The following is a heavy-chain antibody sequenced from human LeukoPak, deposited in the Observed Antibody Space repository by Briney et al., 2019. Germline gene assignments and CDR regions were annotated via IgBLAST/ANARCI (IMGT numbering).Heavy chain of an antibody. V-gene: IGHV3-23*01. D-gene: IGHD3-22*01. Sequence: GGSLRLSCAVSGFTFSNYGMSWVRQAPGKGLEWVSVISSSGDSTYYADSVKGRFTISRDNSKNTLYLQMNSLRAEDTAVYYCAKLHYDSSGYYSPDFDYWGQGTLVTVSS. CDR1: GFTFSNYG. CDR3: AKLHYDSSGYYSPDFDY. CDR2: ISSSGDST. J-gene: IGHJ4*02.